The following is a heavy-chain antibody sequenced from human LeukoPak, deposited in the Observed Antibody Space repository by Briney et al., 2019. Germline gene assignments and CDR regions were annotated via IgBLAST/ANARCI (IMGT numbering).Heavy chain of an antibody. CDR1: GFTFSSCA. J-gene: IGHJ4*02. Sequence: GGSLRLSCAASGFTFSSCAMSWVRQAPGKGLEWVSAISGSGGSTYYADSVKGRFTISRDNSKNTLYLQINSLRAEDTAVYYCAKIPTAYCSGGSCYLDYWGQGTLVTVSS. CDR2: ISGSGGST. D-gene: IGHD2-15*01. V-gene: IGHV3-23*01. CDR3: AKIPTAYCSGGSCYLDY.